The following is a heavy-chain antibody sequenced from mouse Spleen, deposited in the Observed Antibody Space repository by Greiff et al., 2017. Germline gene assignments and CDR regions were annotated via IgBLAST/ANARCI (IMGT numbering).Heavy chain of an antibody. CDR1: GFTFSDYY. CDR3: ARVNYRYAMDY. Sequence: EVKLMESEGGLVQPGSSMKLSCTASGFTFSDYYMAWVRQVPEKGLEWVANINYDGSSTYYLDSLKSRFIISRDNAKNILYLQMSSLKSEDTATYYCARVNYRYAMDYWGQGTSVTVSS. J-gene: IGHJ4*01. V-gene: IGHV5-16*01. D-gene: IGHD2-14*01. CDR2: INYDGSST.